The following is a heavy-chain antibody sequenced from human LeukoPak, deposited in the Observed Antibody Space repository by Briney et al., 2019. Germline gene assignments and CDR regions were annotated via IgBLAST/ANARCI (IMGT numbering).Heavy chain of an antibody. CDR1: GGSINNKHLY. CDR3: SAERAGTIVDF. D-gene: IGHD1-7*01. J-gene: IGHJ4*02. V-gene: IGHV4-39*01. CDR2: VYLTGGT. Sequence: SETLSLTCSVTGGSINNKHLYWGWIRQTPGKGLEWIGSVYLTGGTYSNPSLQGRLTMSIDTSANQFSLSLHSVTAADTAVYYCSAERAGTIVDFWGQGTLVTVSS.